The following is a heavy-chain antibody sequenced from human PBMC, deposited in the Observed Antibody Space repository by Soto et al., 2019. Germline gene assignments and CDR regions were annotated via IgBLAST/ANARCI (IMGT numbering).Heavy chain of an antibody. CDR2: ISSTTNYI. CDR1: GFTFARYS. Sequence: GGSLRLSCAASGFTFARYSMNWVRQAPGKGLEWVSSISSTTNYIYYGDSMKGRFTISRDNAKNSLYLEMNSLRAEDTAVYYCARESEDLTSNFDYWGQGTLVTVSS. CDR3: ARESEDLTSNFDY. J-gene: IGHJ4*02. V-gene: IGHV3-21*06.